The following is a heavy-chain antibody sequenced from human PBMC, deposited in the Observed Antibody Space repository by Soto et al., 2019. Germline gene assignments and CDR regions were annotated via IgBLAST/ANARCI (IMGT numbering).Heavy chain of an antibody. V-gene: IGHV3-30-3*01. CDR1: GFTFSSYA. Sequence: QVQLVESGGGVVQPGRSLRLSCAASGFTFSSYAMHWVRQAPGKGLEWVAVISYDGSNKYYADSVKGRFTISRDNSKNTLYLQMNSLRAEDTAVYYCARSRQQWLVRGGYYYGMDVWGQGTTVTVSS. J-gene: IGHJ6*02. CDR2: ISYDGSNK. D-gene: IGHD6-19*01. CDR3: ARSRQQWLVRGGYYYGMDV.